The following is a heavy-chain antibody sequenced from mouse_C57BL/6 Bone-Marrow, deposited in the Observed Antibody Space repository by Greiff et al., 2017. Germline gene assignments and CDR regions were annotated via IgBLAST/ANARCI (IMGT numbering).Heavy chain of an antibody. CDR3: ARRGLAWFAY. J-gene: IGHJ3*01. CDR1: GFTFSSYG. CDR2: ISSGGSYT. D-gene: IGHD2-2*01. V-gene: IGHV5-6*01. Sequence: EVHLVESGGDLVKPGGSLKLSCAASGFTFSSYGMSWVRKTPDKRLEWVATISSGGSYTYYPDSVKGRFTISRDNAKNTLYLQMSSLKSEDTAMYYCARRGLAWFAYWGQGTLVTVSA.